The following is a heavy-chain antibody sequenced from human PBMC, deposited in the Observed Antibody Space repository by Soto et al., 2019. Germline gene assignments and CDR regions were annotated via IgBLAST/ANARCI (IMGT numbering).Heavy chain of an antibody. V-gene: IGHV1-69*13. D-gene: IGHD6-13*01. J-gene: IGHJ4*02. Sequence: SVKVSFMACGGIFISYAISWVGPAAAQGVEWMGGIIPIFGTANYAQKFQGRVTITADESTSTAYMELSSLRSEDTAVYYCARDARPLIWYALDYWGQGTLVTVSS. CDR3: ARDARPLIWYALDY. CDR1: GGIFISYA. CDR2: IIPIFGTA.